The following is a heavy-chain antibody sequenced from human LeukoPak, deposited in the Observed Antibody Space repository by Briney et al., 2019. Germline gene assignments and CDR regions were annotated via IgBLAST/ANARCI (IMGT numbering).Heavy chain of an antibody. Sequence: PSETLSLTCTVSGASVTAYLWSWIRQPAGQGLEWIGRTSVNEGATYNPSLMSRVTMSVDTSKNHFSLRLTSMTAADTAIYYCARLWRDGSNWHPDDNWGQGTLVTVSS. CDR1: GASVTAYL. V-gene: IGHV4-4*07. D-gene: IGHD4-11*01. J-gene: IGHJ4*02. CDR3: ARLWRDGSNWHPDDN. CDR2: TSVNEGA.